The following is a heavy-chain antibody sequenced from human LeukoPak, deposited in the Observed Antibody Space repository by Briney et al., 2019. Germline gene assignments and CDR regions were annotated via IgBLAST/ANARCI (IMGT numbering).Heavy chain of an antibody. J-gene: IGHJ4*02. Sequence: GGCLRLSCAASGYTFSSYPMSWVRQSPTKGLQWVSAISGGGGSAYYADSVKGRFTISRDSSKSTLFLQMNSLRAEDTAIYYCATRPLMPPRFDYWGQGTLVTVSS. CDR3: ATRPLMPPRFDY. CDR2: ISGGGGSA. V-gene: IGHV3-23*01. D-gene: IGHD2-2*01. CDR1: GYTFSSYP.